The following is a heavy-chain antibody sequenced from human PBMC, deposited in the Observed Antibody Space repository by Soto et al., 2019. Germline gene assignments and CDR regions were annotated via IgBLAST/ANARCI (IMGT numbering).Heavy chain of an antibody. J-gene: IGHJ3*02. Sequence: EVQLVQSGAEVKKPGESLKISCQASGYRFNTYWIGWLRQMPGKGLEWMGIVYPDDSDTRYSPSFQGQVTFSVDKSSNTAYLQWNNLRTSDTAMYYCARHSDLGVERPFDIWGQGTMITVSS. D-gene: IGHD2-21*01. CDR3: ARHSDLGVERPFDI. CDR1: GYRFNTYW. V-gene: IGHV5-51*01. CDR2: VYPDDSDT.